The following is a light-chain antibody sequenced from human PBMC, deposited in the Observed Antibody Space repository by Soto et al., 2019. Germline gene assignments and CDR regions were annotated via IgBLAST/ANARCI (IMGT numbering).Light chain of an antibody. V-gene: IGKV3-20*01. J-gene: IGKJ2*01. CDR1: QSVSSNY. CDR3: QQYANTMYT. CDR2: GAS. Sequence: EIVLTQSPGTLSLSPGERATLSCRASQSVSSNYLAWYQQKPGQAPRLLIYGASSRATGIPDRFSGSGSGTDFTLTISRLEPEDSAVYFCQQYANTMYTFGQGTKLEIK.